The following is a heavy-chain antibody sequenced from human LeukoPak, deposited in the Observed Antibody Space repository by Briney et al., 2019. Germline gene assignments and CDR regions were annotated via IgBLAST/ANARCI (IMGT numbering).Heavy chain of an antibody. J-gene: IGHJ4*02. Sequence: PSETLSLTCTVSGGSISNYYWSWIRQPAGKGLEWIGRIYTSGSTYYNPSLKSRVTISVDTSKNQFSLKLSSVTAADTAVYYCARHAKTPLMAEFDYWGQGTLVTVSS. CDR2: IYTSGST. D-gene: IGHD2-8*01. CDR1: GGSISNYY. CDR3: ARHAKTPLMAEFDY. V-gene: IGHV4-4*07.